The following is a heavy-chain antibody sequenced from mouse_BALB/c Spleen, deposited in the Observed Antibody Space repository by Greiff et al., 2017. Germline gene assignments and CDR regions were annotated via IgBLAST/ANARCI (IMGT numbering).Heavy chain of an antibody. J-gene: IGHJ2*01. CDR2: IYPGSGNT. Sequence: QVQLKQSGPELVKPGASVKISCKASGYTFTDYYINWVKQKPGQGLEWIGWIYPGSGNTKYNEKFKGKATLTVDTSSSTAYMQLSSLTSEDTAVYFCARNYYRYGGDYWGQGTTLTVSS. CDR3: ARNYYRYGGDY. D-gene: IGHD2-14*01. CDR1: GYTFTDYY. V-gene: IGHV1-84*02.